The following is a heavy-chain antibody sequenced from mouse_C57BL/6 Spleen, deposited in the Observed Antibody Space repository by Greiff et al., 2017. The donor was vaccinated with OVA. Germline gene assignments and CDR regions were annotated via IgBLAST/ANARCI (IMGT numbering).Heavy chain of an antibody. CDR1: GYTFTSYW. J-gene: IGHJ1*03. CDR2: IDPSDSYT. V-gene: IGHV1-69*01. Sequence: VQLQQSGAELVMPGASVKLSCKASGYTFTSYWMHWVKQRPGQGLEWIGEIDPSDSYTNYNQKFKGKSTLTVDKSSSTAYMQLSSLTSEDSAVYYCAREYYGSSKGWYFDVWGTGTTVTVSS. CDR3: AREYYGSSKGWYFDV. D-gene: IGHD1-1*01.